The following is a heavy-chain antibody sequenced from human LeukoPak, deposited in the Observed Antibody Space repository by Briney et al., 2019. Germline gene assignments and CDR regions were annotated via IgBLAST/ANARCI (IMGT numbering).Heavy chain of an antibody. V-gene: IGHV1-8*01. J-gene: IGHJ4*02. CDR1: GYTFTSYD. CDR3: ARRLYGDYYFDY. Sequence: GASVKVSCKASGYTFTSYDINWVRQATGQGLEWMGWMNPNSGNTGYAQKVQGRVTMTRNTSISTAYMELSSLRSEDTAVYYCARRLYGDYYFDYWGQGTLVTVSS. CDR2: MNPNSGNT. D-gene: IGHD4-17*01.